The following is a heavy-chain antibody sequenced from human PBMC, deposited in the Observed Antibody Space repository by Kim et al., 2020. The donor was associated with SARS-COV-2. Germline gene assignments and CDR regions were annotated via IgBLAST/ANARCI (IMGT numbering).Heavy chain of an antibody. D-gene: IGHD3-10*01. CDR3: ARRVSRVTMVRGVHQWFDY. CDR1: GYSFTSYW. CDR2: IYPGDSDT. V-gene: IGHV5-51*01. J-gene: IGHJ4*02. Sequence: GESLKISCKGSGYSFTSYWIGWVRQMPGKGLEWMGIIYPGDSDTRYSPSFQGQVTISADKSISTAYLQWSSLKASDTAMYYCARRVSRVTMVRGVHQWFDYWGQGTLVTVSS.